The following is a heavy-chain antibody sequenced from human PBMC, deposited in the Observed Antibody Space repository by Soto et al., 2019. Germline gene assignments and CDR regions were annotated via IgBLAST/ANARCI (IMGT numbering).Heavy chain of an antibody. CDR1: GFTFDDYT. CDR3: AKDRQNYYDSSGYHQPGMDV. V-gene: IGHV3-43*01. CDR2: ISWDGGST. D-gene: IGHD3-22*01. J-gene: IGHJ6*02. Sequence: WGSLRLSCAASGFTFDDYTMHWVRQAPGKGLEWVSLISWDGGSTYYADSVKGRFTISRDNSKNSLYLQMNSLRTEDTALYYCAKDRQNYYDSSGYHQPGMDVWGQGTTVTVSS.